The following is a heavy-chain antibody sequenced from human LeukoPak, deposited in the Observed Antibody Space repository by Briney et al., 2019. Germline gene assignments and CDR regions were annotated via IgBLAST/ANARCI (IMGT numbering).Heavy chain of an antibody. V-gene: IGHV3-21*01. CDR3: ALGGRGYSYGVPIDY. CDR1: VFTFSSYS. D-gene: IGHD5-18*01. Sequence: GGSLRLSCAASVFTFSSYSMNWVRQAPWKGREWVSSISSSISYIYYVDSVKGRFTISRDNAKNSLYLQMNSLRTEDTAVYYCALGGRGYSYGVPIDYWGQGTLVTVSS. CDR2: ISSSISYI. J-gene: IGHJ4*02.